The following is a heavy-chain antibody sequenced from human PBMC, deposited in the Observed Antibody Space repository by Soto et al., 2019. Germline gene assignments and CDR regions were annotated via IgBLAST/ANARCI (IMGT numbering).Heavy chain of an antibody. CDR1: GGSVSSGSYY. Sequence: PSETLSLTCTVSGGSVSSGSYYWSWIRQPPGKGLEWIGYIYYSGSTNYNPSLKSRVTISVDTSKNQFSLKLSSVTAADTAVYYCARSSTSANYFDYWGQGTLVTVS. D-gene: IGHD2-2*01. CDR2: IYYSGST. V-gene: IGHV4-61*01. CDR3: ARSSTSANYFDY. J-gene: IGHJ4*02.